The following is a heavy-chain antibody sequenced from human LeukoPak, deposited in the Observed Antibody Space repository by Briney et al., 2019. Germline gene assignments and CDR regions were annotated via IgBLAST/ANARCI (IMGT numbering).Heavy chain of an antibody. V-gene: IGHV3-23*01. CDR2: IGGSGGRT. CDR3: AKHLGDSEYYGMDV. D-gene: IGHD3-16*01. CDR1: GFTFSSYE. J-gene: IGHJ6*02. Sequence: PGGSLRLSCAASGFTFSSYEMNWVRQAPGKGLEWVSTIGGSGGRTYYADSVKGRFTSSRDRSENTLYLQMNSLRAEGTAVYYCAKHLGDSEYYGMDVWGQGTSVTVSS.